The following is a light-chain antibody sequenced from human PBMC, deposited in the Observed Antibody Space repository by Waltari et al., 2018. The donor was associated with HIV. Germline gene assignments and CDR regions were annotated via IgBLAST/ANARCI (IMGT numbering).Light chain of an antibody. Sequence: QSVVTQPPSVSGAPGQRVTISCPGSSSNLGAGYDVPWYQQLPGTAPKLLIYGNSNRPSGVPDRFSGSKSGTSASLAITGLQAEDEADYYCQSYDSSLSGSDVVFGGGTELTVL. J-gene: IGLJ2*01. CDR3: QSYDSSLSGSDVV. CDR1: SSNLGAGYD. V-gene: IGLV1-40*01. CDR2: GNS.